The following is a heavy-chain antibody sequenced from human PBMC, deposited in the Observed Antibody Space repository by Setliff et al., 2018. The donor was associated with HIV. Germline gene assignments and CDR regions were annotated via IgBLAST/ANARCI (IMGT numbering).Heavy chain of an antibody. J-gene: IGHJ6*02. CDR1: GFTFSTYS. V-gene: IGHV3-21*01. D-gene: IGHD3-3*01. CDR3: AKGVRVALNYYYGMDV. CDR2: ISSSSSDK. Sequence: PGGSLRLSCEASGFTFSTYSMNWVRQAPGKGLEWVASISSSSSDKYYAYSVKGRFTISRDNAKNSLYLQMNSLRAEDTAVYYCAKGVRVALNYYYGMDVWGQGTTVTVSS.